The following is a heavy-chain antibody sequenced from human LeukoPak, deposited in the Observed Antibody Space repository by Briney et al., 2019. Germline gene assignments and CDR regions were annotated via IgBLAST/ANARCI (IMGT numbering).Heavy chain of an antibody. CDR3: ARGDSSDAFDI. J-gene: IGHJ3*02. Sequence: SETLSLTCTVSSGSISSSPYYWGWIRQSPGKGLEWIGSISYSGTTYYNPSLKSRVTISVDTSKNQFSLKLSSVTAADTAVYYCARGDSSDAFDIWGQGTMVTVSS. CDR2: ISYSGTT. D-gene: IGHD3-22*01. V-gene: IGHV4-39*07. CDR1: SGSISSSPYY.